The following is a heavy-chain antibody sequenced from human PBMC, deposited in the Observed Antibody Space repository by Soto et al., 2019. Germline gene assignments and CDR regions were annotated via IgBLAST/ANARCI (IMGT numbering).Heavy chain of an antibody. D-gene: IGHD3-9*01. Sequence: PGESLKISCKGSGYSFTSYWIGWVRQMPGKGLEWMGIIYPGDSDTRYSPSFQGQVTISADKSISTAYLQWSSLKASDTAMYYCARMHYDILTGYYVDYWGQGTLVTVSS. J-gene: IGHJ4*02. CDR3: ARMHYDILTGYYVDY. V-gene: IGHV5-51*01. CDR1: GYSFTSYW. CDR2: IYPGDSDT.